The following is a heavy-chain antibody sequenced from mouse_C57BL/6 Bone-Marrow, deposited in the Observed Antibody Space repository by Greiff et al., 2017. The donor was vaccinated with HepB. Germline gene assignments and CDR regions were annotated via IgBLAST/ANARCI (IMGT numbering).Heavy chain of an antibody. CDR3: ARSELGYGSSPCAMDY. V-gene: IGHV1-54*01. J-gene: IGHJ4*01. Sequence: QVHVKQSGAELVRPGTSVKVSCKASGYAFTNYLIEWVKQRPGQGLEWIGVINPGSGGTNYNEKFKGKATLTADKSSSTAYMQLSSLTSEDSAVYFCARSELGYGSSPCAMDYWGQGTSVTVSS. CDR2: INPGSGGT. CDR1: GYAFTNYL. D-gene: IGHD1-1*01.